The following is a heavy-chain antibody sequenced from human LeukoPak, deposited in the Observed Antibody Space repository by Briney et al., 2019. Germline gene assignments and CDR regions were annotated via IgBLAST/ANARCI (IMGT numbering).Heavy chain of an antibody. V-gene: IGHV3-21*01. CDR1: GFTFSSYS. CDR3: ARDRMGCSGGSCYSGESSDYYHYGMDV. D-gene: IGHD2-15*01. Sequence: GGSLRLSCAASGFTFSSYSMNWVRQAPGKGLEWVSSISSSSSYIYYADSVKGRFTISRDNAKNSLYLQMNSLRAEDTAVYYCARDRMGCSGGSCYSGESSDYYHYGMDVWGQGTTVTVSS. CDR2: ISSSSSYI. J-gene: IGHJ6*02.